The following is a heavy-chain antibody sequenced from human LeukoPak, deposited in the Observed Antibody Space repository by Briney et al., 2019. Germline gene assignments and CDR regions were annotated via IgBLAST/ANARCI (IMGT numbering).Heavy chain of an antibody. V-gene: IGHV1-2*02. CDR1: GYTFTSYG. D-gene: IGHD1-26*01. CDR3: ARGGLPAFYYYMDV. CDR2: INPNSGGT. Sequence: ASVEVSCKASGYTFTSYGISWVRQAPGQGLEWMGWINPNSGGTNYAQKFQGRVTMTRDTSISTAYVELNRLRSDDTAVYYCARGGLPAFYYYMDVWGKGTTVTVSS. J-gene: IGHJ6*03.